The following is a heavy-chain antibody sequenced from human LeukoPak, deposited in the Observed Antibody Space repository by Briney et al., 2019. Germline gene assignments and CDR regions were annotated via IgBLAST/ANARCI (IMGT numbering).Heavy chain of an antibody. V-gene: IGHV4-34*01. D-gene: IGHD1-14*01. Sequence: PSETLSLTCAVYGGSFSHSYWNWVRQPPGKGLEWIGEINHSGISSYKPSLSSRVTMSQDTSKNHFSLKLASVTAADTALYYCVRCPDHAEVGYWGQGTPVTVSS. CDR1: GGSFSHSY. CDR2: INHSGIS. J-gene: IGHJ4*02. CDR3: VRCPDHAEVGY.